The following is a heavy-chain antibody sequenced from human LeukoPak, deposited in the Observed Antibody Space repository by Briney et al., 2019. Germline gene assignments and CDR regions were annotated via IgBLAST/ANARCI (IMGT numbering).Heavy chain of an antibody. CDR3: TRRGMAARAFGI. CDR1: GFTFSTYA. CDR2: ISGSGINT. J-gene: IGHJ3*02. D-gene: IGHD6-25*01. V-gene: IGHV3-23*01. Sequence: GGSLRLSCAASGFTFSTYAMSWVRQAPGKGLEWVSGISGSGINTYYADSVEGRFTISRDNSKNTLNLQMNSLKTEDTAVYYCTRRGMAARAFGIWGQGTMVTVSS.